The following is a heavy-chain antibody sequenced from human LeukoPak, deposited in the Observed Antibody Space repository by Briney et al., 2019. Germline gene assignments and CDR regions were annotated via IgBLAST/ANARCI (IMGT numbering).Heavy chain of an antibody. Sequence: ASVKVSCKASGYTFTGYYMHWVRQAPGQGLEWMGWINPNSGGTNYAQKFQGWVTMTRDTSISTAYMELSRLGSDDTAVYYCARARDSKWELLPYFDYWGQGTLVTVSS. V-gene: IGHV1-2*04. D-gene: IGHD1-26*01. CDR1: GYTFTGYY. J-gene: IGHJ4*02. CDR3: ARARDSKWELLPYFDY. CDR2: INPNSGGT.